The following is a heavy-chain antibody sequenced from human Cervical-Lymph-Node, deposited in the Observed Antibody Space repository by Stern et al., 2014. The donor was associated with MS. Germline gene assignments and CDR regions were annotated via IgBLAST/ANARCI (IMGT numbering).Heavy chain of an antibody. CDR2: IIPIFGTA. Sequence: QMQLVQSGAEVKKPGSSAKVSCKASGGTFSSYAISWVRQAPGQGLEWMGVIIPIFGTANYAPKFQGRVTITADDTTSTAYMELSSLRSEDAAVYYCARGRQNTAYYWGQGTLVTVSS. D-gene: IGHD5-18*01. V-gene: IGHV1-69*01. CDR3: ARGRQNTAYY. CDR1: GGTFSSYA. J-gene: IGHJ4*02.